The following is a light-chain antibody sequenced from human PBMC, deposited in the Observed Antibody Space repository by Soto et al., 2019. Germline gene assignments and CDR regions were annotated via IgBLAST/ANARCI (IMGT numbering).Light chain of an antibody. CDR1: QSVGGF. J-gene: IGKJ2*01. V-gene: IGKV3-11*01. Sequence: EIVLTQSPATLSLSPGERATLSCRASQSVGGFLAWYPQNSGQAPRLLIYDTSKRVTGIPARFSGSGSGTDFTLTISSLEPEDFAVYHCQHRSNWPPMYTFGQGTKLQIK. CDR3: QHRSNWPPMYT. CDR2: DTS.